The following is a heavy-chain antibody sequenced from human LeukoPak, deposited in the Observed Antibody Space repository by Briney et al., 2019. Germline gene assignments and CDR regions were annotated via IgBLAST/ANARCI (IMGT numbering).Heavy chain of an antibody. CDR3: ARDVYSSSWYCDY. J-gene: IGHJ4*02. D-gene: IGHD6-13*01. V-gene: IGHV1-3*01. CDR2: INAGNGNT. Sequence: ASVKVSCKASGYTFTSYAMHWVRQAPGHRLEWMGWINAGNGNTKYSQKFQGRVTISRDTSASTAYMELSSLRSEDTAVYYCARDVYSSSWYCDYWGQGTLVTVSS. CDR1: GYTFTSYA.